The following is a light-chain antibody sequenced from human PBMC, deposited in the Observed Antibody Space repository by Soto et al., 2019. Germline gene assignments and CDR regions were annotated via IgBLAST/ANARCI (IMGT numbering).Light chain of an antibody. CDR2: AAS. V-gene: IGKV1-17*03. CDR1: QDIITF. CDR3: LHPKHSPYA. Sequence: DIQMTQSPSVMYASVGDRVTITCRAKQDIITFLTWFQQKPGKVPKRLIYAASSLKGGFPSRLCGSGAGTGFTLPIISLQPEDCATYYCLHPKHSPYALGQATKRVI. J-gene: IGKJ2*01.